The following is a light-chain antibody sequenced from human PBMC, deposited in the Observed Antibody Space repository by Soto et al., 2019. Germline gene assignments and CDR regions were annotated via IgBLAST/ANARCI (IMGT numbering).Light chain of an antibody. CDR1: QGISKY. V-gene: IGKV1-27*01. CDR3: QKYNSAPWT. J-gene: IGKJ1*01. CDR2: AAS. Sequence: DIPMTQSPSSLSASVGDRVTITCRASQGISKYLAWYQQTPGKVPKLLIYAASTLQSGVPSRFSGSGSGTDFTLTISSLQPEDVATYYCQKYNSAPWTFGQGTKVEIK.